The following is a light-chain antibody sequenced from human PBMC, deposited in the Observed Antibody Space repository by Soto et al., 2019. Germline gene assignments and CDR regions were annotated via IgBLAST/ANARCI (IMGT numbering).Light chain of an antibody. CDR3: SSYTTSRGV. J-gene: IGLJ2*01. Sequence: QSVLTQPASVSGSPGQSITISCTGTSSDVGGYKYVSWYQQHPGKAPKLVIYEVSNRPSGVSNRFSGSKSGNTASLTISGLQAEDEADYYCSSYTTSRGVFGGGTKLTVL. V-gene: IGLV2-14*01. CDR2: EVS. CDR1: SSDVGGYKY.